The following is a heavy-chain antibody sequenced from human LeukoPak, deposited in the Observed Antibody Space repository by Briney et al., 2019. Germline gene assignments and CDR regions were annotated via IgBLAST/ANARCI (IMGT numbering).Heavy chain of an antibody. CDR1: GYSFTSYW. V-gene: IGHV5-51*01. J-gene: IGHJ5*02. D-gene: IGHD6-13*01. CDR3: ARHRYSSSWSVDP. Sequence: GESLKISCKGSGYSFTSYWIGWVRQMPGKGLEWMGIVYPGDSDTRYSPSFQGQVTISADKSISTAYLQWSSLKASDTAMYYCARHRYSSSWSVDPWGQGTLVTVSS. CDR2: VYPGDSDT.